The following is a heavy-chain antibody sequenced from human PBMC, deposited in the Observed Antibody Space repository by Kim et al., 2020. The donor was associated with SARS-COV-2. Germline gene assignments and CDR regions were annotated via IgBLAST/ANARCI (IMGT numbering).Heavy chain of an antibody. J-gene: IGHJ6*02. CDR3: ARGSSSWFYYYYGMDV. D-gene: IGHD6-13*01. V-gene: IGHV6-1*01. Sequence: VKSRITINPDTSKNQFSLQLNSVTPEDTAVYYCARGSSSWFYYYYGMDVWGQGTTVTVSS.